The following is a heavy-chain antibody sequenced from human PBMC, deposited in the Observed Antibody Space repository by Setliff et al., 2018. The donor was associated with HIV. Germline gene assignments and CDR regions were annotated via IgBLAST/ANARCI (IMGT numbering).Heavy chain of an antibody. CDR2: IRTLPYGGTT. V-gene: IGHV3-49*04. D-gene: IGHD3-3*01. Sequence: GESLRLSCAASGFTFGDYALSWVRQAPGKGLEWLGFIRTLPYGGTTEYAASVKGRFIISRDDSKSIAYLQLNSLKTEDTAVYFCTRDPMFYNSWSGFTNAFDIWGPGTLVTVS. J-gene: IGHJ3*02. CDR1: GFTFGDYA. CDR3: TRDPMFYNSWSGFTNAFDI.